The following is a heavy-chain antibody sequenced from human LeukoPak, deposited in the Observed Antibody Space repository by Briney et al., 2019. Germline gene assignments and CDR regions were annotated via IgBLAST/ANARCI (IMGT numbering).Heavy chain of an antibody. CDR1: GGSISSGSYY. CDR3: ARGFGVDSSGWYGGFDY. CDR2: IYTSGST. V-gene: IGHV4-61*02. J-gene: IGHJ4*02. Sequence: PSETLSLTCTVSGGSISSGSYYWSWIRQPAGKGLEWIGRIYTSGSTNYNPSLTSRVTISVDTSKNQFSLKLSSVTAADTAVYYCARGFGVDSSGWYGGFDYWGQGTLVTVSS. D-gene: IGHD6-19*01.